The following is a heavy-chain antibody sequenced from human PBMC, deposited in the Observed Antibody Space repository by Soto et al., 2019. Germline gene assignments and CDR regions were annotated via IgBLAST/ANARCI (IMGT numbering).Heavy chain of an antibody. Sequence: ASVKVSCKASGYTFTSYDINWVRQATGQGLEWMGWMNPNSGNTGYAQKFQGRVTMTRNTSISTAYMELSSLRSEDTAVYYCARVQYDFWREIYWFDPWGQGTLVTVS. CDR3: ARVQYDFWREIYWFDP. CDR2: MNPNSGNT. CDR1: GYTFTSYD. V-gene: IGHV1-8*01. J-gene: IGHJ5*02. D-gene: IGHD3-3*01.